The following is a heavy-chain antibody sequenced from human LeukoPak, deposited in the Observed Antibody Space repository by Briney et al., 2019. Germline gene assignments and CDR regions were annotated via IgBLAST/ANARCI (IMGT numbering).Heavy chain of an antibody. Sequence: SETLSLTCTVSGYSISSGYYWGWVRQPPGKWLEWIGSIYHSGSTNYNPSLKSRVTISVDTPKNQFSLKLSSVTAADTAVYYCARGGGLGESRYYYYYYMDVWGKGTTVTISS. CDR3: ARGGGLGESRYYYYYYMDV. CDR2: IYHSGST. D-gene: IGHD3-10*01. CDR1: GYSISSGYY. J-gene: IGHJ6*03. V-gene: IGHV4-38-2*02.